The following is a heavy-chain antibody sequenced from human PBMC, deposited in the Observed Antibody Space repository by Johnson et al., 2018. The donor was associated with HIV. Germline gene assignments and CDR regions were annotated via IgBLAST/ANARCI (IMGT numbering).Heavy chain of an antibody. J-gene: IGHJ3*02. CDR3: VRGIVVRLGAFGI. Sequence: VQLVESGGGVVQPGGSLRLSCAASGFTVSSNYMSWVRQAPGKALEWVSVIHSGSSTYHVDSVMGRFTISRENAKKSLYLQMNNLRAGDTAVYSCVRGIVVRLGAFGIWGQGTTVTVSS. V-gene: IGHV3-66*01. CDR2: IHSGSST. D-gene: IGHD3-22*01. CDR1: GFTVSSNY.